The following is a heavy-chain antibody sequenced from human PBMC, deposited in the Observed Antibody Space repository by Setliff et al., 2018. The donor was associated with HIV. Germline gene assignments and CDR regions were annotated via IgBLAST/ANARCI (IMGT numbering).Heavy chain of an antibody. V-gene: IGHV4-59*08. Sequence: KTSETLSLTCSVSGGSISSYYWSWIRQPPGKGLEWIGCVYYSGGTNYNPSLRSRVTISVDTSKNHFSLKLSSVTAADTAVYYCARVSQSEQWLVEEGDDYYYSYMDVWGKGTTVTVSS. CDR2: VYYSGGT. J-gene: IGHJ6*03. CDR1: GGSISSYY. CDR3: ARVSQSEQWLVEEGDDYYYSYMDV. D-gene: IGHD6-19*01.